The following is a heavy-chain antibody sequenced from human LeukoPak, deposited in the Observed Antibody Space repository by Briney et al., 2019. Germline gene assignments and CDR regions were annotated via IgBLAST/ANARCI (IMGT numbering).Heavy chain of an antibody. Sequence: GGSLRLSCAASGFTFSSYSMNWVRQAPGKGLERVSHITASGTAMFYADSVKGRFTISRDNAKNSLYLQMNSLKDEDTAVYYCASSGSYRFDYWGQGTLVTVSS. CDR2: ITASGTAM. J-gene: IGHJ4*02. D-gene: IGHD1-26*01. CDR1: GFTFSSYS. CDR3: ASSGSYRFDY. V-gene: IGHV3-48*02.